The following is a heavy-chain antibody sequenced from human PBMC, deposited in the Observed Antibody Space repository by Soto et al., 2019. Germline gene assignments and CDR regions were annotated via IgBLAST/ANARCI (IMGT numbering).Heavy chain of an antibody. J-gene: IGHJ4*02. D-gene: IGHD2-2*03. CDR1: GFTFSRYA. V-gene: IGHV3-23*01. Sequence: EVQLLESGGGLVQPGGSLRLSCAASGFTFSRYAMSWVRQAPGKGLEWVSAISGSGGSTYYADSVKGRFTISRDNSKNTLYLQMNSLRAEDTAVYYCAKDGYCSSTRCARGDYWGQGTLVTVSS. CDR2: ISGSGGST. CDR3: AKDGYCSSTRCARGDY.